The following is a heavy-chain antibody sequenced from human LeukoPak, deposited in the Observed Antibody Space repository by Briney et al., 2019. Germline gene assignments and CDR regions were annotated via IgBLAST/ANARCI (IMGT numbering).Heavy chain of an antibody. Sequence: ASVKVSCKASGYIFTNYDINWVRQAPGQGLEWMGWMNPNSGNTGYAQKFQGRVTMTRNTSISTAYMEVSSLRSEDTAVYYCAREAYSSSSGPRGNWFDPWGQGTLVTVSS. V-gene: IGHV1-8*01. CDR3: AREAYSSSSGPRGNWFDP. CDR2: MNPNSGNT. CDR1: GYIFTNYD. D-gene: IGHD6-6*01. J-gene: IGHJ5*02.